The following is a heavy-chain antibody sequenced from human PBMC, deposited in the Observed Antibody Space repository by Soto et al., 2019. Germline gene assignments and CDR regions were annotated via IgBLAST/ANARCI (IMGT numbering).Heavy chain of an antibody. CDR2: IYHSGST. D-gene: IGHD3-16*01. CDR3: AGGGEFENDAFDI. J-gene: IGHJ3*02. V-gene: IGHV4-30-2*01. CDR1: GGSISSGGYS. Sequence: PSETLSLTCAVSGGSISSGGYSWSWIRQPPGKGLEWIGYIYHSGSTYYNPSLKSRVTISVDRSKNQFSLKLSFVTAADTAVYYCAGGGEFENDAFDIWGQGTMVTVSS.